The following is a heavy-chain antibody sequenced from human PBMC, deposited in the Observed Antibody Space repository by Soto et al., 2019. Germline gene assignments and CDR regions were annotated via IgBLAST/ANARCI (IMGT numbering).Heavy chain of an antibody. J-gene: IGHJ3*02. V-gene: IGHV3-15*01. Sequence: GGSLRLSCAASGFPFTEAWMTWVRQAPGKGLEWVGRIKRKNSGETRDYAAPVKGRFTISRDDSKNTLYLQMNSLKTEDTAVYYCTTDGFSGIVGIWGQGTMVTVSS. CDR3: TTDGFSGIVGI. CDR2: IKRKNSGETR. D-gene: IGHD1-26*01. CDR1: GFPFTEAW.